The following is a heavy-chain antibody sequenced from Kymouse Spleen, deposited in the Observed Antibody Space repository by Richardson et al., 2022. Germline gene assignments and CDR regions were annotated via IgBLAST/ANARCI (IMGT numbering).Heavy chain of an antibody. CDR1: GGSFSGYY. CDR3: ARGPGTVTLGNWFDP. Sequence: QVQLQQWGAGLLKPSETLSLTCAVYGGSFSGYYWSWIRQPPGKGLEWIGEINHSGSTNYNPSLKSRVTISVDTSKNQFSLKLSSVTAADTAVYYCARGPGTVTLGNWFDPWGQGTLVTVSS. V-gene: IGHV4-34*01. D-gene: IGHD4-11,IGHD4-11*01. CDR2: INHSGST. J-gene: IGHJ5*02.